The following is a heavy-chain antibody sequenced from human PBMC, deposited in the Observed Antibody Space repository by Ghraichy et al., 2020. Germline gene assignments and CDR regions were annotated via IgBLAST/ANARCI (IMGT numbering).Heavy chain of an antibody. D-gene: IGHD4-17*01. CDR2: IRGAGST. V-gene: IGHV3-23*01. Sequence: GGSLRLSCAASGFTFSTYAMSWVRQAPQKGLEWVSAIRGAGSTYYTDSVKGRFTISRDPSKNTVSLQMSNLRAEDTGIYYCARAPYDDYAGSLFEYWGQGTLVTVSS. CDR1: GFTFSTYA. J-gene: IGHJ4*02. CDR3: ARAPYDDYAGSLFEY.